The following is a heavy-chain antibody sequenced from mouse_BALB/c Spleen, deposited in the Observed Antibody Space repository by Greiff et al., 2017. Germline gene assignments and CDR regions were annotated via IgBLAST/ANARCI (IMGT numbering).Heavy chain of an antibody. Sequence: EVKVVESGGGLVKPGGSLKLSCAASGFTFSSYTMSWVRQTPEKRLEWVATISSGGSYTYYPDSVKGRFTISRDNAKNTLYLQMSSLKSEDTAMYYCTRFYDYDEVFAYWGQGTLVTVSA. D-gene: IGHD2-4*01. CDR1: GFTFSSYT. CDR3: TRFYDYDEVFAY. J-gene: IGHJ3*01. V-gene: IGHV5-6-4*01. CDR2: ISSGGSYT.